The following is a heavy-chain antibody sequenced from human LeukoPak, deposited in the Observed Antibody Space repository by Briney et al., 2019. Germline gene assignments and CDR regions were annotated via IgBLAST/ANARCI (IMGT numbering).Heavy chain of an antibody. V-gene: IGHV3-48*01. CDR3: ARTYDFGRGPPGDAFDN. CDR1: GFTFSNAW. D-gene: IGHD3-3*01. CDR2: IDARSGIT. J-gene: IGHJ3*02. Sequence: GGSLRLSCAASGFTFSNAWMSWVRQAPGKVPEWVSYIDARSGITYYADSVQGRFTISRDNAQESVFLQMNSLRADDTAVYYCARTYDFGRGPPGDAFDNWGPGTLVTVSS.